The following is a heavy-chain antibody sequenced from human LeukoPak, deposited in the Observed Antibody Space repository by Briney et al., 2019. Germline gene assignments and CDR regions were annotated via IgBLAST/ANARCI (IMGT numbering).Heavy chain of an antibody. CDR1: GYIFTSYG. CDR2: ISGYSGNT. D-gene: IGHD6-6*01. Sequence: ASVKVSCKASGYIFTSYGISWVRQAPGQGLEWMGWISGYSGNTKYAQRVQGRVTMTTDTSTSTAYMELRSLRSDDTAVYHCARDSPFENSRSSAESGPDYWGQGTLVTVSS. J-gene: IGHJ4*02. V-gene: IGHV1-18*01. CDR3: ARDSPFENSRSSAESGPDY.